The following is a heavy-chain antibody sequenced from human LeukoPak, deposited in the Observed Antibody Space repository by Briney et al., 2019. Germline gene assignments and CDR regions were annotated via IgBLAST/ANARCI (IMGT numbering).Heavy chain of an antibody. Sequence: GGSLRLSCAASGFTFLSYGMHWVRQAPGKGLEWVAFIRYDGSNKYYADSVKGRFTISRDNSKDTLYLQMNSLRAEDTAVYYCAKGPPMVRGVIASFDYWGQGTLVTVSS. CDR3: AKGPPMVRGVIASFDY. V-gene: IGHV3-30*02. D-gene: IGHD3-10*01. CDR2: IRYDGSNK. J-gene: IGHJ4*02. CDR1: GFTFLSYG.